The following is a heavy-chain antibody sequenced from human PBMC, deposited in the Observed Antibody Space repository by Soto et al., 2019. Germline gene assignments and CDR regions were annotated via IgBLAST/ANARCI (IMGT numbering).Heavy chain of an antibody. V-gene: IGHV1-18*01. J-gene: IGHJ5*02. CDR3: ARDPPYSSGWYAGFDP. CDR1: GYTFTSYG. D-gene: IGHD6-19*01. Sequence: QVQLVQSGAEVKKPGASVKVSCKASGYTFTSYGISWVRQAPGQGLEWMGWISAYNGNTNYAQKLQGRVTMTTATSTSTAYMELRSLRPDDTAVYYCARDPPYSSGWYAGFDPWGQGTLVTVSS. CDR2: ISAYNGNT.